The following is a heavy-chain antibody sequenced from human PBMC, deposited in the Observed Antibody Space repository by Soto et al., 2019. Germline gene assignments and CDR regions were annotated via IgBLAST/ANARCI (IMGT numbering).Heavy chain of an antibody. CDR3: ARTIRITIFGVVSYYYYGMDV. D-gene: IGHD3-3*01. CDR1: GDSVSSNSAA. Sequence: SQTLSLTCAISGDSVSSNSAAWNWIRQSPSRGLEWLGRTYYRSKWYNDYAVSVKSRITINPDTSKNQFSLQLNSVTPEDTAVDYFARTIRITIFGVVSYYYYGMDVWGQGTTVTVSS. J-gene: IGHJ6*02. CDR2: TYYRSKWYN. V-gene: IGHV6-1*01.